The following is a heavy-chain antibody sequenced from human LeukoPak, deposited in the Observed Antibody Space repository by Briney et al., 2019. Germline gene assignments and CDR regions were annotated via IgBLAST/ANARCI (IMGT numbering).Heavy chain of an antibody. CDR1: GYTFTTYG. CDR3: ASWNDYGDY. Sequence: ASVKVSCKASGYTFTTYGISWVRQAPGQGLEWLGRNSVYNGNTNYAQKFQGRVTMTRDTSISTAYMELSRLISDDTAVYYCASWNDYGDYWGQGTLVTVSS. D-gene: IGHD1-1*01. CDR2: NSVYNGNT. J-gene: IGHJ4*02. V-gene: IGHV1-18*01.